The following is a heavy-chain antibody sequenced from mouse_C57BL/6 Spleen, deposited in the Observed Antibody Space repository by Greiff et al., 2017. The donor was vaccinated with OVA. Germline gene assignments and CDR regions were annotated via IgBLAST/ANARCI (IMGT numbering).Heavy chain of an antibody. CDR3: ARGGGGYYPSWSFDV. V-gene: IGHV1-54*01. D-gene: IGHD2-3*01. Sequence: VQLQQSGAELVRPGTSVKVSCKASGYAFTNYLIEWVKQRPGQGLEWIGVINPGSGGTNYNEKCKGKATLTADKSSSTAYMQLSSLTSEDSAVYFCARGGGGYYPSWSFDVWGTGTTVTVSS. J-gene: IGHJ1*03. CDR2: INPGSGGT. CDR1: GYAFTNYL.